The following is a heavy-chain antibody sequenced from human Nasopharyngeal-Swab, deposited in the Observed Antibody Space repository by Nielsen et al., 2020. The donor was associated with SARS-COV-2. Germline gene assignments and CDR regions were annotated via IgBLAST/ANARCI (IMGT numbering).Heavy chain of an antibody. J-gene: IGHJ5*02. CDR2: LWHDESNQ. V-gene: IGHV3-33*01. CDR3: ARDYDDAGWAPSS. D-gene: IGHD3-22*01. Sequence: GESLKISCAASGFSLRNYGMHWVRQAPGKGLGWVAILWHDESNQDYADSVKGRFTISRDTSKNTVYLQMNSLRVEDTAIYYCARDYDDAGWAPSSWGQGTLVTVSS. CDR1: GFSLRNYG.